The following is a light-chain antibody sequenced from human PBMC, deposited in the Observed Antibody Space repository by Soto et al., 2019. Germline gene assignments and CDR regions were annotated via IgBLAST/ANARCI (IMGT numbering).Light chain of an antibody. J-gene: IGKJ5*01. CDR2: AAS. CDR1: LSVSSSH. V-gene: IGKV3-20*01. Sequence: TQSPSTLSASVGDRVTITCRASLSVSSSHLAWYQHKPGQAPRLLIYAASSRATGSPDRFSGGGSGTDFTLTISRLEPEDFAVYYCQQYGYSPITFGQGTRLEIK. CDR3: QQYGYSPIT.